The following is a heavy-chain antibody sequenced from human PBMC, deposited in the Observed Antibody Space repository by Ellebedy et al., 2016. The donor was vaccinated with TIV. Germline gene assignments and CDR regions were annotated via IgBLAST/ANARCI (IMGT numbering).Heavy chain of an antibody. Sequence: SGPTLVKPTETLTPTCTVSGFSLSNVIMSVSWIRQPPGKALEWLGTIFSTDEKSYSTSLKTRLTISQDTPKSQVVLTMTNMDPVDAATYYCARTLKYCAGDCSCYFDYWGQGTRVTVSS. CDR2: IFSTDEK. CDR1: GFSLSNVIMS. CDR3: ARTLKYCAGDCSCYFDY. J-gene: IGHJ4*02. D-gene: IGHD2-21*02. V-gene: IGHV2-26*01.